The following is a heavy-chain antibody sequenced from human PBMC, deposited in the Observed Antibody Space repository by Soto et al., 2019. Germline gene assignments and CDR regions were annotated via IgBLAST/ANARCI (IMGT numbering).Heavy chain of an antibody. D-gene: IGHD2-2*02. CDR2: ISGSGAST. Sequence: PGGSLRLSYAASGFIFSSYTMGWVRQAPGKGLEWVSGISGSGASTYHADSVKGRFTISRDNSKNTLYLQLNSLRAEDTAVYYCAKFGYCSSISCYTYFDSWGQGALVTVSS. CDR3: AKFGYCSSISCYTYFDS. J-gene: IGHJ4*02. CDR1: GFIFSSYT. V-gene: IGHV3-23*01.